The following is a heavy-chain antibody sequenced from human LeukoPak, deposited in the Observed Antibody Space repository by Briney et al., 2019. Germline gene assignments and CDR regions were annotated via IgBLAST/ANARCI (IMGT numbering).Heavy chain of an antibody. CDR1: GFTVSSNY. V-gene: IGHV3-21*01. CDR3: ARDPYSGNYGTYYYYYMDV. CDR2: ITSSGTYT. Sequence: GGSLRLSCAASGFTVSSNYMSWVRQAPGKGLEWVSSITSSGTYTFYADSVKGRFTISRDNAKNSLYLQMDSLGPEDTAVYYCARDPYSGNYGTYYYYYMDVWGKGTTVTISS. D-gene: IGHD1-26*01. J-gene: IGHJ6*03.